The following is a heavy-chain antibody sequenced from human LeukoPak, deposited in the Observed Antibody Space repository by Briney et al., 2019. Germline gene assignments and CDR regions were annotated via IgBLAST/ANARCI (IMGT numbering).Heavy chain of an antibody. V-gene: IGHV3-30*18. J-gene: IGHJ4*02. Sequence: GRSLRLSCAASGFTFSSYGMHWVRQAPGKGLEWVAVISYDGSNKYYADSVKGRFTISRDNSKNTPYLQMNSLRAEDTAVYYCAKELRGSYLDYWGQGTLVTVSS. CDR2: ISYDGSNK. CDR1: GFTFSSYG. CDR3: AKELRGSYLDY. D-gene: IGHD1-26*01.